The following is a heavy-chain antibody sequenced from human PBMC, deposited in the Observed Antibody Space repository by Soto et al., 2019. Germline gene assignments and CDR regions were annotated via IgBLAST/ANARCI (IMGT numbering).Heavy chain of an antibody. CDR3: ARGYGSGSLHYYYYYGMDV. CDR1: GGSISSGGYY. V-gene: IGHV4-31*03. J-gene: IGHJ6*02. Sequence: SETLSLTCTVSGGSISSGGYYWSWIRQHPGKGLEWIGYIYYSGSTYYNPSLKSRVTISVDTSKNQFSLKLSSVTAADTAVYYCARGYGSGSLHYYYYYGMDVWGQGTTVTVSS. D-gene: IGHD3-10*01. CDR2: IYYSGST.